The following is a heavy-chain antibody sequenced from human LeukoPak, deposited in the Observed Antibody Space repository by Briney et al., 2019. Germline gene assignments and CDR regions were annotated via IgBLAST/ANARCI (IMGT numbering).Heavy chain of an antibody. Sequence: GGSLRLSCAASGFTFSSYAMSWVRQAPGKGLEWVSAISGSGASTYYADSVKGRFTISRDNSKNTLYLQMNSLRAEDTAVYYCAKGIVVVPAAGSYFDYWGQGTLVTVSS. CDR1: GFTFSSYA. D-gene: IGHD2-2*01. CDR3: AKGIVVVPAAGSYFDY. V-gene: IGHV3-23*01. CDR2: ISGSGAST. J-gene: IGHJ4*02.